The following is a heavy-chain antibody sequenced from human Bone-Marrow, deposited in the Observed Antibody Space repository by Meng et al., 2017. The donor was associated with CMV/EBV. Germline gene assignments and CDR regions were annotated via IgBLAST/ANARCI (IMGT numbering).Heavy chain of an antibody. CDR1: GGSTSSSSYY. J-gene: IGHJ4*02. V-gene: IGHV4-39*01. Sequence: SETLSLTCTVSGGSTSSSSYYWGWIRQPPGKGLECIGSIYYSGSTYYNPSLKSRVTISVDTSKNQFSPKLSSVTAADTAVYYCAGERNYDILTGYYPPVDWGQGTLVTVSS. CDR3: AGERNYDILTGYYPPVD. CDR2: IYYSGST. D-gene: IGHD3-9*01.